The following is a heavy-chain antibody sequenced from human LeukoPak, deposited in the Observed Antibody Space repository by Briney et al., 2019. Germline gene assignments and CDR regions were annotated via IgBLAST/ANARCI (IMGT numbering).Heavy chain of an antibody. CDR1: GFTFSSYW. CDR2: IKHDGSEK. D-gene: IGHD3-16*01. V-gene: IGHV3-7*01. J-gene: IGHJ3*02. Sequence: GGSLRLSCAASGFTFSSYWMSWVRQAPGKGREWVANIKHDGSEKYYVDSVKGRFTISRDNAKSSLYLQMNNLRVEDTAVYYCARITWSLGAFDIWGQGTTVTVSS. CDR3: ARITWSLGAFDI.